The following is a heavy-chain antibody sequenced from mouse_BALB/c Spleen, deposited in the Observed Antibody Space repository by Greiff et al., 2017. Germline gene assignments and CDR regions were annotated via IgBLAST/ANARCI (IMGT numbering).Heavy chain of an antibody. J-gene: IGHJ2*01. CDR2: ISSGGST. V-gene: IGHV5-6-5*01. D-gene: IGHD2-10*02. CDR3: ASRYGNYFDY. CDR1: GFTFSSYA. Sequence: EVKLMESGGGLVKPGGSLKLSCAASGFTFSSYAMSWVRQTPEKRLEWVASISSGGSTYYPDSVKGRFTISRDNARNILYLQMSSLRSEDTAMYYCASRYGNYFDYWGQGTTLTVSS.